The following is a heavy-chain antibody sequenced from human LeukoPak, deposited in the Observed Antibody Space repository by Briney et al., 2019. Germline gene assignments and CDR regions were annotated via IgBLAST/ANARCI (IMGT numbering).Heavy chain of an antibody. CDR3: VRDRDWGFDY. CDR2: IRSDGSSN. D-gene: IGHD3/OR15-3a*01. Sequence: GGSLRLSCAASGFTLSNAWMNWVRQAPGKGLEWVTFIRSDGSSNYYGDSVKGRFTLSRDNFKNTLSLQMNSLRAEDTAVYYCVRDRDWGFDYWGQGTLVTVSS. CDR1: GFTLSNAW. V-gene: IGHV3-30*02. J-gene: IGHJ4*02.